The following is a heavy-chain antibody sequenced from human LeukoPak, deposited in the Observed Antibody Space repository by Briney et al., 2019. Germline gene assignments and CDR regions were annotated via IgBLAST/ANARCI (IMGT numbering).Heavy chain of an antibody. V-gene: IGHV1-69*06. CDR2: IIPIFGTA. J-gene: IGHJ5*02. CDR3: ARDPGVAVADIPFWFDP. D-gene: IGHD6-19*01. CDR1: GGTFSSYA. Sequence: EASLKVSCKASGGTFSSYAISWVRQAPGQGLEWMGGIIPIFGTANYAQKFQGRVTITADKSTSTAYMELSSLRSEDTAVYYCARDPGVAVADIPFWFDPWGQGTLVTVSS.